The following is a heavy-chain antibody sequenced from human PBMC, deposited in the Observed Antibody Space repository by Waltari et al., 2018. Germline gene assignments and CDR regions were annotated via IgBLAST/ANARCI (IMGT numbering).Heavy chain of an antibody. CDR2: ISGSGGGT. CDR3: AADLGSGGYYLVHFDY. CDR1: GFPFRSFA. Sequence: EVQLLESGGGLVQPGGSLRLSCATSGFPFRSFAMNWVRQAPGKGLQWVSGISGSGGGTFYGDSVKGRFTISRDNSKNTLYLQMNSLTAEDTALYYCAADLGSGGYYLVHFDYWGQGALVTVSS. D-gene: IGHD3-22*01. J-gene: IGHJ4*02. V-gene: IGHV3-23*01.